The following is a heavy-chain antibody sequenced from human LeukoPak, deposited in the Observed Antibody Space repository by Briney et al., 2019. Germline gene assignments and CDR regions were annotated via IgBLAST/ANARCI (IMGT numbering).Heavy chain of an antibody. CDR3: ARGPITRTWIPYYYYGMDV. CDR1: GGSFSGYY. V-gene: IGHV4-34*01. CDR2: INHSGST. Sequence: PSETLSLTCAVYGGSFSGYYWSWIRQPPGKGLEWIGEINHSGSTNYNPSLKSRVTISVDTSKNQFSLKLSSVTAADTAVYYCARGPITRTWIPYYYYGMDVWGQGTTVTVSS. D-gene: IGHD5-18*01. J-gene: IGHJ6*02.